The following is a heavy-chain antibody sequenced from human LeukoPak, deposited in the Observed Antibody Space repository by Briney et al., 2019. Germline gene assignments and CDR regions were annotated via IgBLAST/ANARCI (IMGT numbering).Heavy chain of an antibody. CDR3: ARGGSSSGY. Sequence: SETLSLTCTVSGYSISSGYYWGWIRQPPGKGLEWIGSIYHSGSTYYNPSLKSRVTISVDTSKNQFSLKLSSVTAADTAVYYCARGGSSSGYWGQGTLVTVSS. V-gene: IGHV4-38-2*02. J-gene: IGHJ4*02. D-gene: IGHD6-6*01. CDR2: IYHSGST. CDR1: GYSISSGYY.